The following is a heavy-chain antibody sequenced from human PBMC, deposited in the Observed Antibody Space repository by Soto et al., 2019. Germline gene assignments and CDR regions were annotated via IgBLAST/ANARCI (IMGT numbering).Heavy chain of an antibody. CDR2: IYYSGST. V-gene: IGHV4-31*03. CDR3: ARDQDYGGNSGYFDH. J-gene: IGHJ2*01. Sequence: QVQLQEPGPGLVKPSQTLSLTCTVSGGSISSGGYYWSWIRQHPGKGLEWNGYIYYSGSTYYNPSLKSRVTLSVDTSKNQFSLKLSSVTAADTAVYYCARDQDYGGNSGYFDHWGRGTLVTVSS. CDR1: GGSISSGGYY. D-gene: IGHD4-17*01.